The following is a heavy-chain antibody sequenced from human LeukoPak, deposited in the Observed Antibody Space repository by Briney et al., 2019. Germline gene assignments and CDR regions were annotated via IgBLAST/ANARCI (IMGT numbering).Heavy chain of an antibody. CDR1: GGTFSSYA. Sequence: ASVKVSCKASGGTFSSYAINWVRQATGQGLEWMGWMSPKSGSTGYAQKFQGRVSMTRDTSINTAYMELSSLRPEDTAVYYCARVIPNGDPFDFWGQGTLVTVSS. CDR3: ARVIPNGDPFDF. CDR2: MSPKSGST. V-gene: IGHV1-8*02. D-gene: IGHD4-17*01. J-gene: IGHJ4*02.